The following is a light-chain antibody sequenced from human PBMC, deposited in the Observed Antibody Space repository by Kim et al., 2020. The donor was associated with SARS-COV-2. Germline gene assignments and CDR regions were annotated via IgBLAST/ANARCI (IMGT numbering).Light chain of an antibody. CDR2: DAS. V-gene: IGKV1D-13*01. CDR1: QGISSA. CDR3: QQFNDFPRT. Sequence: AIQLTQSPSSLSASVGDRVTITCRASQGISSALAWYQQKPGTAPKLLIYDASSLESGVPSRFSGTGSGTDFTLSITSLQPEDFATYYCQQFNDFPRTFGQGTKLEIK. J-gene: IGKJ2*01.